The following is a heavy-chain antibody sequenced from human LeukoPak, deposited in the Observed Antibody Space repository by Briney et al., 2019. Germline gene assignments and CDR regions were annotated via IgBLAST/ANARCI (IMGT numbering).Heavy chain of an antibody. CDR3: ARGQNGDPRGHFDC. J-gene: IGHJ4*02. CDR1: GGSISSSSYY. Sequence: PSETLSLTCTVSGGSISSSSYYWSWIRQPPGKGLEWIGEINHSGSTNYNPSLKSRVTISVDTSKNQFSLKLSSVTAADTAVYYCARGQNGDPRGHFDCWGQGTLVTVSS. V-gene: IGHV4-39*07. CDR2: INHSGST. D-gene: IGHD4-17*01.